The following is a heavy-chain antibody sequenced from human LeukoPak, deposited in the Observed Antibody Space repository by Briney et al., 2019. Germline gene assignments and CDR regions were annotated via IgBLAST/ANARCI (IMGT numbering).Heavy chain of an antibody. D-gene: IGHD6-13*01. J-gene: IGHJ5*01. CDR3: ARLHTSSWFDS. V-gene: IGHV3-23*01. CDR1: AFTFTSYS. CDR2: ISGMGGST. Sequence: GGSLRLSCVADAFTFTSYSMSWVSQAPGNLLEWVSAISGMGGSTYYGDSVKGRLTISRDNSKNTMYLQMNSLSAEGTAVYYSARLHTSSWFDSWGQGTLVTVSS.